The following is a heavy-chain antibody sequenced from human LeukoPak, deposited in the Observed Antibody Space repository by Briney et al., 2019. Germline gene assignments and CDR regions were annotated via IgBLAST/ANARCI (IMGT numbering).Heavy chain of an antibody. V-gene: IGHV1-18*01. Sequence: ASVKVSCKASGYTFTSYGISWVRQAPGQGLEWMGWISAYNGNTNYAQKLQGRVTMTTDTSTSTAYMELRSLRSDDTAVYYRARGYDYVWGSYRPFDYWGQGTLVTVSS. CDR2: ISAYNGNT. J-gene: IGHJ4*02. CDR1: GYTFTSYG. D-gene: IGHD3-16*02. CDR3: ARGYDYVWGSYRPFDY.